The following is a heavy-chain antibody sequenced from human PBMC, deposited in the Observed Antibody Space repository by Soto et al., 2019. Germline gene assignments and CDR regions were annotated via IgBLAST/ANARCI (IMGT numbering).Heavy chain of an antibody. CDR2: IWYDGSNK. D-gene: IGHD2-2*02. CDR1: GFTFSNYG. V-gene: IGHV3-30*02. Sequence: GGSLRLSCAASGFTFSNYGVHWVRQAPGKGLEWVAIIWYDGSNKYYAGSVKGRFTISRDSTKQTLYLQMNSLRPDDTAMYYCARDHPLYCISTSCYTHPRTPRPDYWXQGTLGTVAS. J-gene: IGHJ4*02. CDR3: ARDHPLYCISTSCYTHPRTPRPDY.